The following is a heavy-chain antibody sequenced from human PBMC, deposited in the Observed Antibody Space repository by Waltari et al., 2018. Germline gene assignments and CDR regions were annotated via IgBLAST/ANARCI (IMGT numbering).Heavy chain of an antibody. V-gene: IGHV4-59*01. J-gene: IGHJ4*02. D-gene: IGHD5-12*01. CDR1: GGSISSYY. CDR3: ARSMDIVATIPFDY. CDR2: IYYSGST. Sequence: QVQLQESGPGLVKPSETLSLTCTVSGGSISSYYWSWIRQPPGKGLEWIGYIYYSGSTNDNPSLKSRVTISVDTSKNQFSLKLSSVTAADTAVYYCARSMDIVATIPFDYWGQGTLVTVSS.